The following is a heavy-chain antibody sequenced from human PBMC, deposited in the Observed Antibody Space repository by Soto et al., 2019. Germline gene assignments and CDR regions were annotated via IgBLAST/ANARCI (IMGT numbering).Heavy chain of an antibody. CDR2: VYYTGST. CDR1: GGSISSGSYY. V-gene: IGHV4-61*01. D-gene: IGHD2-2*01. J-gene: IGHJ6*02. Sequence: QVQLQESGPGLVKPSETLPLTCTVSGGSISSGSYYYIWIRQPPGKGLEWIGFVYYTGSTFYNPSLKSRVTISVDTSKNQFSLKLSSVTAADTAVYYCARGGTRDGMDVWGQGTTVTVSS. CDR3: ARGGTRDGMDV.